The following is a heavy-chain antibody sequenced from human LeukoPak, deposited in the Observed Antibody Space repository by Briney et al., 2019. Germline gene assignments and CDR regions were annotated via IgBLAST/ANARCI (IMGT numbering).Heavy chain of an antibody. V-gene: IGHV4-34*01. D-gene: IGHD6-25*01. J-gene: IGHJ3*01. Sequence: SETLSLTCAVYGGSFSGYYWSWIRQPPGKGLEWIGEINHSGSSNYNPSLKSRVTISVDTSKNQFSLKLSSVTAADTAVYYCARGQRDWGQGTMVTVSS. CDR1: GGSFSGYY. CDR3: ARGQRD. CDR2: INHSGSS.